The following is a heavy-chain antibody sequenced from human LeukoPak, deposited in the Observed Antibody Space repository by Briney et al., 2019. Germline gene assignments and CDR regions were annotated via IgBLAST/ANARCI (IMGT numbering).Heavy chain of an antibody. Sequence: SETLSLTCTVSGGSITISDYYWGWIRLPPGKGLEWIGTISHTGTTYYNPSLQSRVTISLDKSKNQFSLKLSSVTAADTAVYYCATREHHVLRTPGDYWGQGTLVTVSS. CDR1: GGSITISDYY. V-gene: IGHV4-39*01. CDR2: ISHTGTT. CDR3: ATREHHVLRTPGDY. D-gene: IGHD6-6*01. J-gene: IGHJ4*02.